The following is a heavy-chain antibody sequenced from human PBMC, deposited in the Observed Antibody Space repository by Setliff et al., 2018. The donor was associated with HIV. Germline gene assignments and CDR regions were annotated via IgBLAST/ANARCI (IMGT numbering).Heavy chain of an antibody. V-gene: IGHV4-4*08. CDR1: GGSISDTY. CDR2: MHVSRET. J-gene: IGHJ5*02. Sequence: TSETLSLTCTVSGGSISDTYYTWIRQTPGKGLEWIGLMHVSRETNYNPSLESRVTISMDTSKNQFSLKLISVTAADQGVYYCARVPVPGANWFDPWGLGTLVTVSS. CDR3: ARVPVPGANWFDP.